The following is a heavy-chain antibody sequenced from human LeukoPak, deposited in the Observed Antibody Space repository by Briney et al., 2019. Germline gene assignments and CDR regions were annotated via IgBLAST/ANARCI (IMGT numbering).Heavy chain of an antibody. Sequence: GGSLRLSCAASGFTFSSYAMNWVRQAPGKGLEWVSTISGSGGSTYYADSVKGRFTISRDNSKNTLYLQMNSLRAEDTAVYYCAKALGGSRSNFDYWGQGTLVTVSS. CDR2: ISGSGGST. CDR1: GFTFSSYA. CDR3: AKALGGSRSNFDY. V-gene: IGHV3-23*01. J-gene: IGHJ4*02. D-gene: IGHD3-10*01.